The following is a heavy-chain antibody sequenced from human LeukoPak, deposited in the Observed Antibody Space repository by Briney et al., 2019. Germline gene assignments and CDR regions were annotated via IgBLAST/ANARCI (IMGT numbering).Heavy chain of an antibody. J-gene: IGHJ3*02. V-gene: IGHV3-23*01. CDR1: GFTFSSYA. CDR3: ATRRLHDAFDI. D-gene: IGHD2-15*01. Sequence: GGSLRLSCAASGFTFSSYAMSWVRQAPGRGLEWVSSISGSGGSTYYADSVKGLFTISRDNSKNTLYLQMNSLRAEDTAVYYCATRRLHDAFDIWGQGTMVTVSS. CDR2: ISGSGGST.